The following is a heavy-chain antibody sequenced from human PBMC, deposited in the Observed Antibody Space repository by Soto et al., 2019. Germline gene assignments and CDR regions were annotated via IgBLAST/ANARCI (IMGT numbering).Heavy chain of an antibody. J-gene: IGHJ4*02. CDR2: IYSGGST. V-gene: IGHV3-53*01. CDR1: GFTVSSTY. CDR3: ARDKVVNYDSSGLDY. Sequence: PGGSLRLSCAASGFTVSSTYMSWVRQAPGKGLEWVSVIYSGGSTYYADSVKGRFTISRDNSKNTLYLQMNSLRAEDTAVYYCARDKVVNYDSSGLDYWGQGTLVTVSS. D-gene: IGHD3-22*01.